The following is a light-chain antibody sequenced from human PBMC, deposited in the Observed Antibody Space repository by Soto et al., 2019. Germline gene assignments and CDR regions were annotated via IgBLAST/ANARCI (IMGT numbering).Light chain of an antibody. Sequence: QSVLTQPPSVSGAPGQRVTISCTGSSSNIGAGYDVHWYQQLPGTAPKLLIFGNSNRPSGVPDRFSGSKSGTSPSLAITGLQAEDEADYYCQSYDSSLSALVFGTGTKLTV. V-gene: IGLV1-40*01. CDR2: GNS. CDR1: SSNIGAGYD. CDR3: QSYDSSLSALV. J-gene: IGLJ1*01.